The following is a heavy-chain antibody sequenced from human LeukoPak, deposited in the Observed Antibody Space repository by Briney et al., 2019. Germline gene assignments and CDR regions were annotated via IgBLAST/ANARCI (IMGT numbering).Heavy chain of an antibody. Sequence: YPSETLSLTCTVSGGSISSYYWSWIRQPPGKGLEWIGYIYYSGSTNYNPSLKSRVTISVDTSKNQFSLKLSSVTAADTAVYYCARDLTPYGDYERWFDPWGQGTLVTVSS. J-gene: IGHJ5*02. V-gene: IGHV4-59*01. CDR2: IYYSGST. D-gene: IGHD4-17*01. CDR1: GGSISSYY. CDR3: ARDLTPYGDYERWFDP.